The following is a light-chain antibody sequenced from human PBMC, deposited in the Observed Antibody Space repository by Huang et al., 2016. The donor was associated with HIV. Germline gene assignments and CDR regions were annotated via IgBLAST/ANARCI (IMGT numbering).Light chain of an antibody. Sequence: EIVMTQSPATLSVSTGETATLSCRASHMISTNLAWYQQKPGQAPRLLICGASTRATGVPARFSGSGSGTEFTLTISSLQSEDFAVYYCQQYNNWLMYSFGQGTKLEIK. CDR3: QQYNNWLMYS. V-gene: IGKV3-15*01. J-gene: IGKJ2*01. CDR1: HMISTN. CDR2: GAS.